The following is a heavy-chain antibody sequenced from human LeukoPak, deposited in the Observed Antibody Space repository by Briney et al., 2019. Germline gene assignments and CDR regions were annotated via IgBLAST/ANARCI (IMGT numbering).Heavy chain of an antibody. CDR1: GFTFSSYA. Sequence: GRSLRLSCAASGFTFSSYAMHWVRQAPGKGLEWVAVISYDGSNKYYADSVKGRFTISRDNSKNTLYLQMNSLRAEDTAVYYCAKVGPTVTERPAPLESYGFDYWGQGTLVTVSS. J-gene: IGHJ4*02. CDR2: ISYDGSNK. D-gene: IGHD4-17*01. V-gene: IGHV3-30-3*01. CDR3: AKVGPTVTERPAPLESYGFDY.